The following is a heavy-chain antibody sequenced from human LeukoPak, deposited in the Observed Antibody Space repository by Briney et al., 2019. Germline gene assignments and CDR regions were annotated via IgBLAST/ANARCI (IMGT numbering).Heavy chain of an antibody. V-gene: IGHV3-23*01. J-gene: IGHJ4*02. CDR1: GFTFSSYA. CDR2: ISGSGGST. D-gene: IGHD4-23*01. CDR3: ANIEAYGGNWSY. Sequence: AGGSLRLSCAASGFTFSSYAMSWVRQAPGKGQEWVSAISGSGGSTYYADSVKGRFTISRDNSKNTLYLQMNSLRAEDTAVYYCANIEAYGGNWSYWGQGTLVTVSS.